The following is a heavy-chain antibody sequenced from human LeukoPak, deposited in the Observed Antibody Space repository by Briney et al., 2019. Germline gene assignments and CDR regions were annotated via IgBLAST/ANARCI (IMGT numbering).Heavy chain of an antibody. V-gene: IGHV3-33*08. Sequence: GGSLRLSCAASGFTFSSYWMSWVRQAPGKGLEWVALIWHDGGKRYYADSVKGRFTISRDNSKNTLYLQMTTLRAEDTAVYYCARDADTSEFFSWLDLWGQGTLVTVSS. CDR3: ARDADTSEFFSWLDL. D-gene: IGHD3-22*01. CDR1: GFTFSSYW. CDR2: IWHDGGKR. J-gene: IGHJ5*02.